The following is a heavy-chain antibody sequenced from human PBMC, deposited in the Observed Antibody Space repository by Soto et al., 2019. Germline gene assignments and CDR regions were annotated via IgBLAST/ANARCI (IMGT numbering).Heavy chain of an antibody. V-gene: IGHV1-18*01. CDR3: ARDVGLERRVIYYYYMDV. Sequence: QVQLVQSGAEVKKPGASVKVSCKPSGYTFTSYGISWVRQAPGQGLEWMGWISAYNGKANYAQKLQGRVTMTTDTSTSTAYMELRSLRSDDTAVYYCARDVGLERRVIYYYYMDVWGKGTTVTVSS. D-gene: IGHD1-1*01. CDR2: ISAYNGKA. CDR1: GYTFTSYG. J-gene: IGHJ6*03.